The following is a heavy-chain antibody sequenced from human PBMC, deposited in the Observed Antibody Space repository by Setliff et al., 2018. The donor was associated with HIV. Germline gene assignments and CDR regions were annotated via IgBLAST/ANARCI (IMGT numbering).Heavy chain of an antibody. D-gene: IGHD6-6*01. CDR1: RYTFTGHY. CDR3: ARALYSNSGWYFDL. J-gene: IGHJ2*01. V-gene: IGHV1-2*02. CDR2: LSDYNGNT. Sequence: ASVKVSCKASRYTFTGHYMHWVRQAPGQGLEWMGWLSDYNGNTNYAQNFQGRVTMTRDTSTSTVYMDLCSLRSEDTAVYYCARALYSNSGWYFDLWGRGTLVTVSS.